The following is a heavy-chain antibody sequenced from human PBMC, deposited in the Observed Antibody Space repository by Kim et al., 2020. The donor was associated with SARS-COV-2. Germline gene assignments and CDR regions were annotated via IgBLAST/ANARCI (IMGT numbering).Heavy chain of an antibody. J-gene: IGHJ6*02. V-gene: IGHV3-21*01. D-gene: IGHD6-19*01. Sequence: GSLRLSCAASGFTFSSYSMNWVRQAPGKGLEWVSSISSSSTYIYYSDSVKGRFTISRDNAKNSLYLEVRSLRAEDTGLYYCARDFRGSGWSTSAYYFYGMDVWGQGTTVTVSS. CDR3: ARDFRGSGWSTSAYYFYGMDV. CDR1: GFTFSSYS. CDR2: ISSSSTYI.